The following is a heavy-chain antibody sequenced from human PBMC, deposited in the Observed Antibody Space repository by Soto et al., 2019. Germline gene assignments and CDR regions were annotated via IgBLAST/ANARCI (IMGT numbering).Heavy chain of an antibody. Sequence: SETLSLTCTVSGGSISSYYWSWIRQPPGKGLEWIGYIYYSGSTNYSPSLKSRVTISVDTSKNQFSLKLSSVTAADTAVYYCARIDGDSSGYVIDYWGQGTLVTVS. CDR3: ARIDGDSSGYVIDY. CDR2: IYYSGST. D-gene: IGHD3-22*01. CDR1: GGSISSYY. J-gene: IGHJ4*02. V-gene: IGHV4-59*08.